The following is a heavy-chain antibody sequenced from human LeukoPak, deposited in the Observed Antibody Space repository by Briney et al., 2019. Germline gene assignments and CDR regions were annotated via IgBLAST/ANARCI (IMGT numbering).Heavy chain of an antibody. J-gene: IGHJ6*02. CDR2: IYHSGRT. Sequence: SETLSLTCAVYGGSFSDYFWGWIRQPPGKGLEWHGEIYHSGRTYYSTSLKSRVTITVDTSKNQYSLNLSSVTAADTAVYYCARDVVVVPAAIHYGMDVWGQGTTVTVSS. V-gene: IGHV4-34*01. D-gene: IGHD2-2*01. CDR3: ARDVVVVPAAIHYGMDV. CDR1: GGSFSDYF.